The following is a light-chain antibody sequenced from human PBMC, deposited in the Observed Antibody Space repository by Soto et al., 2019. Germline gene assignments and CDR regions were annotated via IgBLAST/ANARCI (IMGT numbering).Light chain of an antibody. CDR1: SSNIGTSS. V-gene: IGLV1-44*01. J-gene: IGLJ1*01. CDR2: TND. Sequence: QSVLTQPPSASGTPGQTVTISCSGSSSNIGTSSVHWYKHLPGTAPKPLIYTNDQRPSGVPDRFSGSKSGTSASLAISGLQSDDEADYYCAVWDDSLNGHVFGAGTKSPS. CDR3: AVWDDSLNGHV.